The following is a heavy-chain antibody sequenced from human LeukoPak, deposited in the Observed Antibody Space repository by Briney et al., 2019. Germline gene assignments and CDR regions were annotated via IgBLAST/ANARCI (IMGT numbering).Heavy chain of an antibody. Sequence: KTSETLSLTCTVSGGSISSYQWSWIRQPPGKGLEWIGYIYYSGSTNYNPSLKSRVTISGDTSKNQFSLKLSSVTAADTAVYYCARGGGSSRYYFDYWGQGTLVTVSS. CDR1: GGSISSYQ. D-gene: IGHD6-13*01. CDR2: IYYSGST. CDR3: ARGGGSSRYYFDY. V-gene: IGHV4-59*01. J-gene: IGHJ4*02.